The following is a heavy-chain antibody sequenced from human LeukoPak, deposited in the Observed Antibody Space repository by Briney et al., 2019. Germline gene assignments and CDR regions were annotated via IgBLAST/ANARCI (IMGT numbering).Heavy chain of an antibody. D-gene: IGHD6-13*01. Sequence: PSETLSLTCTVSGGSISTYYWSWIRQPPGKGLEWIGYIYYTGSTNYNPSLKSRVTMSVDTSKNQFSLKRSSVTAADTAVYYCARVSERIAAAGGDYYYYMDVWGKGTTVTVSS. V-gene: IGHV4-59*12. CDR2: IYYTGST. J-gene: IGHJ6*03. CDR1: GGSISTYY. CDR3: ARVSERIAAAGGDYYYYMDV.